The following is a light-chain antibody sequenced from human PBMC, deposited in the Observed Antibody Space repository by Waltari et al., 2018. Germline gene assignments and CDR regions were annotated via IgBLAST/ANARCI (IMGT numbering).Light chain of an antibody. Sequence: EIVMTQSPATLSVSPGERATLSCRASQSVSSNLAWYQQKPGQAPTLLIYGPSTRATGIPARFSGSGSGTEFTLTISSLQSEDFAVYYCQQYNKWPPYTFGQGTRLEIK. CDR2: GPS. CDR3: QQYNKWPPYT. V-gene: IGKV3-15*01. J-gene: IGKJ2*01. CDR1: QSVSSN.